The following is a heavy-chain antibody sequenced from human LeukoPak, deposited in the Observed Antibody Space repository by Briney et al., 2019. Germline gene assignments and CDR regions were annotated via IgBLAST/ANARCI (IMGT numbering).Heavy chain of an antibody. V-gene: IGHV1-69*05. J-gene: IGHJ5*02. CDR2: IIPIFGTA. CDR3: ARGGEMATRYNWFDP. CDR1: GGTFSSYA. D-gene: IGHD5-24*01. Sequence: ASVKVSCKASGGTFSSYAISWVRQAPGQGLEWMGGIIPIFGTANYAQKFQGRVMITTDESTSTAYMELSSLRSEDTAVYYCARGGEMATRYNWFDPWGQGTLVTVSS.